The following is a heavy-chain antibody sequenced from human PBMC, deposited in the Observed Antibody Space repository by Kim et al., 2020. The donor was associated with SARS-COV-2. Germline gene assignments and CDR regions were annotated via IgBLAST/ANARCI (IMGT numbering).Heavy chain of an antibody. Sequence: GGSLRLSCAASGFTFTNYAMTWVRQPPGKGLEWVSSIGDTGYTTYYSDSVKGRFTISRDNSRNTLWLQMDSLRADDTAVYYCARPHDVGYCDSIGYYYFHHGGQGSVVTVSS. D-gene: IGHD3-22*01. CDR3: ARPHDVGYCDSIGYYYFHH. CDR1: GFTFTNYA. J-gene: IGHJ1*01. CDR2: IGDTGYTT. V-gene: IGHV3-23*01.